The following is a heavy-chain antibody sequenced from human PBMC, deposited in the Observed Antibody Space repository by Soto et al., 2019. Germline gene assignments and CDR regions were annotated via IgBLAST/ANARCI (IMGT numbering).Heavy chain of an antibody. CDR2: IHHSAGT. Sequence: QVLLHESGPGLVKPSGTLSLTCTVSGVSISRGDWWSWVRQAPGKELQWIGEIHHSAGTSSYPSLRSRVSLSVDTSKNQFSLNLKSVTAADTGVYYCARLVYDTRLNYLYLDSWGQGLLVTLSS. D-gene: IGHD3-22*01. V-gene: IGHV4-4*02. J-gene: IGHJ4*02. CDR3: ARLVYDTRLNYLYLDS. CDR1: GVSISRGDW.